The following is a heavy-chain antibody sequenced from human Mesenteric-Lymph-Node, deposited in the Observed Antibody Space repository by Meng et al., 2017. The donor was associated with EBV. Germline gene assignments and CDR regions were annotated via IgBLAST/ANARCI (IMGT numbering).Heavy chain of an antibody. CDR3: ARGGVLSYYALDY. J-gene: IGHJ4*02. CDR1: GGSFSGYY. D-gene: IGHD1-26*01. CDR2: INHSGST. Sequence: QGQLQQGGAGLLEPSETLSLTFAVYGGSFSGYYWSWIRQPPGKGLEWIGEINHSGSTNHNPSLKSRVTISVDTSKNQFSLKLSSVTAADTAVYYCARGGVLSYYALDYWGQGTLVTVSS. V-gene: IGHV4-34*01.